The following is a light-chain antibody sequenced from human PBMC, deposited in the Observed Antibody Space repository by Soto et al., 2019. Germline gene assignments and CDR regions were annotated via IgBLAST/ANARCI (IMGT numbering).Light chain of an antibody. CDR2: AAS. J-gene: IGKJ3*01. CDR3: QQVISYPPG. Sequence: DIQLTQSPSFLSASVGDRVTITCRASQGISTFLAWYQQRPGKAPKILIYAASTLHSGVPSRFSGSGSGTEFTLTISSLQPEDIATYYCQQVISYPPGFGPGTKVDIK. CDR1: QGISTF. V-gene: IGKV1-9*01.